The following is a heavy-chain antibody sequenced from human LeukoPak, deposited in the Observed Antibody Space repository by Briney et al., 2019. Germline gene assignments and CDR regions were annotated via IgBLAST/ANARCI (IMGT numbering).Heavy chain of an antibody. Sequence: GSLRLSCAASGFTFSSYAMSWVRQAPGKGLEWASAISGSGGSTYYADSVKGRFTISRDNSKNTLYLQMNSLRAEDTAVYYCAKCQDIVVVPDPYFDYWGQGTLVTVSS. CDR3: AKCQDIVVVPDPYFDY. CDR2: ISGSGGST. V-gene: IGHV3-23*01. J-gene: IGHJ4*02. CDR1: GFTFSSYA. D-gene: IGHD2-2*01.